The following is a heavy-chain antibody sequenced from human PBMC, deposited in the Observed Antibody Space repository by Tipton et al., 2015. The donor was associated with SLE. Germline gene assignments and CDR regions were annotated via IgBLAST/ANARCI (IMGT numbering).Heavy chain of an antibody. CDR1: GFTFSSYA. CDR2: IRYDGSNK. CDR3: AKEQWLVPDDAFDI. Sequence: SLRLSCAASGFTFSSYAMSWVRQAPGKGLEWVAFIRYDGSNKYYADSVKGRFTISRDNSKNTLYLQMNSLRAEDTAVYYCAKEQWLVPDDAFDIWGQGTMVTVSS. V-gene: IGHV3-30*02. J-gene: IGHJ3*02. D-gene: IGHD6-19*01.